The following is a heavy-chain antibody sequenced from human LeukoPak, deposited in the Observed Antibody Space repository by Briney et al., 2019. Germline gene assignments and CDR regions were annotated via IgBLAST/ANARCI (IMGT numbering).Heavy chain of an antibody. J-gene: IGHJ4*02. V-gene: IGHV3-33*01. CDR2: ICYDGSNK. Sequence: GGSLRLSCAASGFTFSTYGMHWVRQAPGKGLERVALICYDGSNKYYADSVKGRFTISRDNSKNTLYLQMNSLRAEDTAVYYCARDQGCSSTSCYSLFFHYWGQGTLVTVSS. CDR3: ARDQGCSSTSCYSLFFHY. CDR1: GFTFSTYG. D-gene: IGHD2-2*01.